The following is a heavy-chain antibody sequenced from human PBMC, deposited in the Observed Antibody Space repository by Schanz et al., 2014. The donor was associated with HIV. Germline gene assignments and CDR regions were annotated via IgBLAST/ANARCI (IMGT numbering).Heavy chain of an antibody. Sequence: QVQLVESGGGVVQPGRSLRLSCAASGFTFSSYGMHWVRQAPGKGLEWVAVIWYDGTNKYYADSVKGRLTISRDNSRKTLYLQMNSLRVEDTAVYYCANTEFPYSSSSDYYYGMDVWGQGTTVTVSS. J-gene: IGHJ6*02. CDR1: GFTFSSYG. D-gene: IGHD6-6*01. CDR2: IWYDGTNK. CDR3: ANTEFPYSSSSDYYYGMDV. V-gene: IGHV3-33*06.